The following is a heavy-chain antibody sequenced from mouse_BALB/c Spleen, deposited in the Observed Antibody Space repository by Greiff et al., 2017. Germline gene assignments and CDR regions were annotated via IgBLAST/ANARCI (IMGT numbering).Heavy chain of an antibody. CDR3: ARNGVTTVVAKGLDY. J-gene: IGHJ2*01. CDR2: IWSGGST. D-gene: IGHD1-1*01. Sequence: VQLQQSGPGLVQPSQSLSITCTASGFSFTSYGVHWVRQSPGKGLEWLGVIWSGGSTDYNAAFISRLSISKDNSKSQVFFKMNSLQANDTAIYYCARNGVTTVVAKGLDYWGQGTTLTVSS. V-gene: IGHV2-2*02. CDR1: GFSFTSYG.